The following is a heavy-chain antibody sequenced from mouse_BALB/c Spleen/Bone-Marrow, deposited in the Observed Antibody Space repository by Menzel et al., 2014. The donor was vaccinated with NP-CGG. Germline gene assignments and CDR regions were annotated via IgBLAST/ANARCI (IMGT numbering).Heavy chain of an antibody. V-gene: IGHV1-20*02. Sequence: EVQLQQSGPELVKPGASVKISCKASGYSFTGYFMNWVMQSHGKSLEWIGRIIPYNGDTFYNQKFKGKATLTVDKSSSTAHMELRSLSSEDTAVYYCARSGNYGGFASWGQRTLVTDTA. D-gene: IGHD1-2*01. CDR1: GYSFTGYF. CDR2: IIPYNGDT. CDR3: ARSGNYGGFAS. J-gene: IGHJ3*01.